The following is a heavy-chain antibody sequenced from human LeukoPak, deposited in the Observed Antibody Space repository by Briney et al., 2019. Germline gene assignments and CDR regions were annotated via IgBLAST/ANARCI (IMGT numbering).Heavy chain of an antibody. CDR3: ARDSRPYSSGYTH. CDR2: IYYSGST. D-gene: IGHD3-22*01. Sequence: SETLSLTCAVYGGSFSGYYWSWIRQPPGKGLEWIGYIYYSGSTYYNPSLESRVTISVDTSKNQFSLKLSSVTAADTAVYYCARDSRPYSSGYTHWGQGTLVTVSS. J-gene: IGHJ4*02. CDR1: GGSFSGYY. V-gene: IGHV4-34*09.